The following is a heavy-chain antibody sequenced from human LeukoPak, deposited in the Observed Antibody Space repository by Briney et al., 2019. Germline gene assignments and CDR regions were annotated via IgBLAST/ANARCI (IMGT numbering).Heavy chain of an antibody. CDR2: IYYSGST. J-gene: IGHJ3*02. D-gene: IGHD3-10*01. Sequence: SETLSLTCTVSGGSISSYHWSWIRQPPGKGLEWIGYIYYSGSTNHNPSLKSRVTISVDTSKNQFSLKLSSVTAADTAVYYCARAYYYGSGSYAFDIWGQGTMVTVSS. V-gene: IGHV4-59*01. CDR3: ARAYYYGSGSYAFDI. CDR1: GGSISSYH.